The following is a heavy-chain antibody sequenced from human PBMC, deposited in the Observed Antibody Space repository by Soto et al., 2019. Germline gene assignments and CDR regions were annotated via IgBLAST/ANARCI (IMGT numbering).Heavy chain of an antibody. CDR2: ISAYNGNT. Sequence: QVQLVQSGAEVKKPGASVKVSCKASGYTFTSYGISWVRQAPGQGLEWMGWISAYNGNTNYAQKLQGRVTMTTDTSTSTAYRELRSLRSDDTAVYCCARANDILTGYFPHYGMDVWGQGTTVTVSS. V-gene: IGHV1-18*01. CDR1: GYTFTSYG. D-gene: IGHD3-9*01. CDR3: ARANDILTGYFPHYGMDV. J-gene: IGHJ6*02.